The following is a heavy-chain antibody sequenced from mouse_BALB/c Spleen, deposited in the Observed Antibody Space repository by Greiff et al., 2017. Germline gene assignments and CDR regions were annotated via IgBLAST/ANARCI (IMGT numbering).Heavy chain of an antibody. D-gene: IGHD1-1*01. CDR2: IWAGGST. CDR3: AREATVVDGYAMDY. CDR1: GFSLTSYG. J-gene: IGHJ4*01. V-gene: IGHV2-9*02. Sequence: VKVVESGPGLVAPSQSLSITCTVSGFSLTSYGVHWVRQPPGKGLEWLGVIWAGGSTNYNSALMSRLSISKDNSKSQVFLKMNSLQTDDTAMYYCAREATVVDGYAMDYWGQGTSVTVSS.